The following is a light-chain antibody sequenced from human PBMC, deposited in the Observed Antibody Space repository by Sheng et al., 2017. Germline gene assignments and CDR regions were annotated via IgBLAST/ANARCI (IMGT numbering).Light chain of an antibody. J-gene: IGKJ5*01. CDR1: QDITNY. V-gene: IGKV1-33*01. CDR3: QQYDSLPIT. Sequence: DIQMTQSPSSLSVSVGDRVTITCQASQDITNYLHWYQQRPGNAPNLLISDASTLETGVPSRFRGSGSGTDFTFTITSLQPEDIATYYCQQYDSLPITFGQGTRLDI. CDR2: DAS.